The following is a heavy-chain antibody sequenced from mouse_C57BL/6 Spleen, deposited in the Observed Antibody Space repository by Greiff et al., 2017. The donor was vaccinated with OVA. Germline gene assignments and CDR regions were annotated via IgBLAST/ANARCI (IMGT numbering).Heavy chain of an antibody. CDR2: INPNNGGT. CDR3: ARGRLRGYFDV. D-gene: IGHD2-4*01. V-gene: IGHV1-26*01. Sequence: EVQLQQSGPELVKPGASVKISCKASGYTFTDYYMNWVKQSHGKSLEWIGDINPNNGGTSYNQKFKGKATLTVDKSSSTADMELRSLTTEDSAVDYCARGRLRGYFDVWGTGTTVTVSS. CDR1: GYTFTDYY. J-gene: IGHJ1*03.